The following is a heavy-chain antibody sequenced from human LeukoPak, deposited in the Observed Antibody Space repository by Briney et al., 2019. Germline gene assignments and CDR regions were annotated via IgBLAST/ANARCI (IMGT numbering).Heavy chain of an antibody. CDR1: GYTFTGYY. J-gene: IGHJ5*02. Sequence: ASVKVSCKASGYTFTGYYMHWVRQAPGQGLEWMGWINPNSGGTNYAQKLQGRVTMTTDTSTSTAYMELRSLRSDDTAVYYCARDLPIVVVTATHNWFDPWGQGTLVTVSS. V-gene: IGHV1-2*02. CDR3: ARDLPIVVVTATHNWFDP. CDR2: INPNSGGT. D-gene: IGHD2-21*02.